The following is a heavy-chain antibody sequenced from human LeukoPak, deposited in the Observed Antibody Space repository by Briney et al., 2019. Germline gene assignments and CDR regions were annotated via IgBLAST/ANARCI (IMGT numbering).Heavy chain of an antibody. Sequence: GSLRLSCAASGFTFSSYGMSWVRQAPGKGLEWASAISGSGGSTYYADSVKGRFTISRDNSKNTLYLQMNSLRAEDTAVYYCAKDSTWFGELFEYNWFDPWGQGTLVTVSS. CDR1: GFTFSSYG. CDR2: ISGSGGST. D-gene: IGHD3-10*01. CDR3: AKDSTWFGELFEYNWFDP. J-gene: IGHJ5*02. V-gene: IGHV3-23*01.